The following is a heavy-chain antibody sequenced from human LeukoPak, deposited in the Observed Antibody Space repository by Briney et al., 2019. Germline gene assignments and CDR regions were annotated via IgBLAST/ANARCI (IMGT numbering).Heavy chain of an antibody. D-gene: IGHD3-16*02. J-gene: IGHJ4*02. V-gene: IGHV1-2*02. Sequence: ASVKVSCKASGYTFTGYYMHWVRQAPGQGLEWMGWINPNSGGTNYAQKLQGRVTMTTDTSTNTAYTELRSLRCDDIAVYYCARDGGSNRYYFDYWGQGTLVTVSS. CDR2: INPNSGGT. CDR1: GYTFTGYY. CDR3: ARDGGSNRYYFDY.